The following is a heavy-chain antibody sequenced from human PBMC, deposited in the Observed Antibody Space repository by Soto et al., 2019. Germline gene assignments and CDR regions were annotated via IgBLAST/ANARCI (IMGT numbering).Heavy chain of an antibody. D-gene: IGHD3-3*01. CDR1: GYPVTAYY. Sequence: QLHLVQSGAVVKKPGASVTVSCSASGYPVTAYYMHWVRQAPGRGLEWMGGINPATGAAKYTQTFQGWVTLTRDTSPSTVFMELGGLTSEDTAVFYCARGGGVGVAGSAAFDMWGQGTLVTVSS. CDR3: ARGGGVGVAGSAAFDM. V-gene: IGHV1-2*04. J-gene: IGHJ3*02. CDR2: INPATGAA.